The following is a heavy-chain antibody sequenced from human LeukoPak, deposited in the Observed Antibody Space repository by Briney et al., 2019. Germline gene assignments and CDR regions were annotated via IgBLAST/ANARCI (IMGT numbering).Heavy chain of an antibody. D-gene: IGHD6-19*01. V-gene: IGHV1-69*04. J-gene: IGHJ4*02. CDR1: GGTFSSYA. CDR2: IIPILGIA. CDR3: ARIGYSSGWYGPYDY. Sequence: SVKVSCKASGGTFSSYAISWVRSAPGQGLEWMGRIIPILGIANYAQKFQGRVTITADKSTSTAYMELSSLRSEDTAVYYCARIGYSSGWYGPYDYWGQRTLVTVSS.